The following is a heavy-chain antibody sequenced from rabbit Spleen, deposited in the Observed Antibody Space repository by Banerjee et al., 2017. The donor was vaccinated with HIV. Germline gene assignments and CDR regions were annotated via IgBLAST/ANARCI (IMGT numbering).Heavy chain of an antibody. Sequence: QSLEESGGDLVKPGASLTLTCTASGFSFSTNDYMCWVRQAPGKGLEWISCIAGSSSAFTYSATWAKGRFTCSKTSSTTVTLQMTSLTVADTATYFCAREVEIYTGYAGYGYPNYGMDLWGPGTLVTVS. V-gene: IGHV1S40*01. CDR1: GFSFSTNDY. CDR3: AREVEIYTGYAGYGYPNYGMDL. CDR2: IAGSSSAFT. J-gene: IGHJ6*01. D-gene: IGHD6-1*01.